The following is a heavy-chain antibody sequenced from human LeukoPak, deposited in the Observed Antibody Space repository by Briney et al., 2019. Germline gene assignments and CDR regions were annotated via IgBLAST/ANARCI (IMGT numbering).Heavy chain of an antibody. CDR1: GYTFTGYY. D-gene: IGHD2-2*01. J-gene: IGHJ4*02. V-gene: IGHV1-2*02. CDR3: ARDSGYCSSTGCYYFDY. CDR2: INPNSGDT. Sequence: VASVMVSCKASGYTFTGYYMHWVRQAPGQGLEWMGWINPNSGDTNYAQRFQGRVTMTRDTSISTAYMDLSRLRSDDTAVYYCARDSGYCSSTGCYYFDYWGQGTLVTVSS.